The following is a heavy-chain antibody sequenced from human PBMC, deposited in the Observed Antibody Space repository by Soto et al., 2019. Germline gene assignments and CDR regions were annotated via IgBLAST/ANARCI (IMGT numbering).Heavy chain of an antibody. CDR2: ISSSSSTI. J-gene: IGHJ3*02. D-gene: IGHD3-3*01. CDR1: GFTFSSYS. V-gene: IGHV3-48*02. Sequence: GGSLRLSCAASGFTFSSYSMNWVRQAPGKGLEWVSYISSSSSTIYYADSVKGRFTISRDNAKNSLYLQMNSLRDEDTAVYYCEGLEWLIGSFDIWGQGTMVTVSS. CDR3: EGLEWLIGSFDI.